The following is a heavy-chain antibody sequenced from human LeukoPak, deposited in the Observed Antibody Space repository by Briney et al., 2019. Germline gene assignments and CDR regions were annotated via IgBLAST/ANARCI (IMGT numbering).Heavy chain of an antibody. V-gene: IGHV1-69*13. CDR3: ARQQQLGQIYYGMDV. CDR2: IIPIVGTA. Sequence: ASVTVSCKASGGTFSSYAISWVRQAPAQGLEWMGGIIPIVGTANHAQKFQGRVTITADESTITAYMELSSLRSEDTAVYYCARQQQLGQIYYGMDVWGQGTTVTVSS. D-gene: IGHD6-13*01. J-gene: IGHJ6*02. CDR1: GGTFSSYA.